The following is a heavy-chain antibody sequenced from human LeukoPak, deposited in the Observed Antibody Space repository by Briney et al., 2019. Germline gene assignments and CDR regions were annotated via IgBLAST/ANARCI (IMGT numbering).Heavy chain of an antibody. Sequence: SETLSLTCAVSGASISGSDWWSWVRQPPGKGLEWIGEIYHSGNTNYNSSLKSRVTISVDKSKSHFSLKVSSVTAADTAVYYCARVVGNTNFDSWGQGALVTVSS. CDR2: IYHSGNT. J-gene: IGHJ4*02. V-gene: IGHV4-4*02. CDR1: GASISGSDW. CDR3: ARVVGNTNFDS. D-gene: IGHD2-21*01.